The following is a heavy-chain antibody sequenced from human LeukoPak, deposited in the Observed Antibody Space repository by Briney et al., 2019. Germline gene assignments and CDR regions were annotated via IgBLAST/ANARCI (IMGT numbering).Heavy chain of an antibody. CDR2: ISSSGSTI. D-gene: IGHD4-17*01. J-gene: IGHJ4*02. Sequence: GGSLRLSCAASGFTFSSYEVNWVRQAPGKGLEWASYISSSGSTIYYADSVKGRFTISRDNAKNSLYLQMSSLRAEDTAVYYCARGGYGDYVRVDYWGQGTLVTVSS. CDR3: ARGGYGDYVRVDY. CDR1: GFTFSSYE. V-gene: IGHV3-48*03.